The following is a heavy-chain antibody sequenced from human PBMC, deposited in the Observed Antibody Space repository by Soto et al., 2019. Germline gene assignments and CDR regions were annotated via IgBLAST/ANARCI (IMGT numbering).Heavy chain of an antibody. CDR2: ISWNSGSI. D-gene: IGHD2-2*01. J-gene: IGHJ5*02. CDR1: GFTFDDYA. CDR3: AKDIESVVVVPAAMSSSFWFDP. V-gene: IGHV3-9*01. Sequence: GGSLRLSCAASGFTFDDYAMHWVRQAPGKGLEWVSGISWNSGSIGYADSVKGRFTISRDNAKNSLYLQMNSLRAEDTALYYCAKDIESVVVVPAAMSSSFWFDPWGQGTLVTVSS.